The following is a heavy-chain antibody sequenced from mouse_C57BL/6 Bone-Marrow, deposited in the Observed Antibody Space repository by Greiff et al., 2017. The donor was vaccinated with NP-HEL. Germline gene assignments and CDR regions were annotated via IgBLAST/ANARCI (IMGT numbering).Heavy chain of an antibody. D-gene: IGHD5-5*01. CDR1: GYTFTDYY. CDR2: INPNNGGT. V-gene: IGHV1-26*01. CDR3: ARRYLFAY. J-gene: IGHJ3*01. Sequence: VQLQQSGPELVKPGASVKISCKASGYTFTDYYMNWVKQSHGKSLEWIGDINPNNGGTSYNQKFKGKATLTVDKSSSTAYMELRSLTSEDSAVYYCARRYLFAYWGQGTLVTVSA.